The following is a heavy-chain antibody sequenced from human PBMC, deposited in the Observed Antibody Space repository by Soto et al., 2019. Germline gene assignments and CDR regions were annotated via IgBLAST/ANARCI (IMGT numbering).Heavy chain of an antibody. D-gene: IGHD3-3*01. Sequence: GGSLRLSCAASGFTFSSYGMHWVRQAPGKGLEWVAVICYDGSNKYYADSVKGRFTISKDKSKNTLYLQMNSLGAEDTAVYYCARDPSYDLLDVWGQGTTVTVSS. V-gene: IGHV3-33*01. CDR2: ICYDGSNK. CDR3: ARDPSYDLLDV. CDR1: GFTFSSYG. J-gene: IGHJ6*02.